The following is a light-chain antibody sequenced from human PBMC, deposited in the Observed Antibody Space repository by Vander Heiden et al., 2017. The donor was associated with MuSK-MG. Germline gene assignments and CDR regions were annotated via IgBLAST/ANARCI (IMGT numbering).Light chain of an antibody. J-gene: IGKJ4*01. Sequence: EIEMTQSPATLSVSPGERATLSCRASQSVSSNLGWYQQKPGQAPRLLIFGASTRATGIPARVSGSGSGTEVTLTISSLQSEDFAVYYCQHDHNGPLTFGGGTKVEIK. V-gene: IGKV3D-15*01. CDR1: QSVSSN. CDR2: GAS. CDR3: QHDHNGPLT.